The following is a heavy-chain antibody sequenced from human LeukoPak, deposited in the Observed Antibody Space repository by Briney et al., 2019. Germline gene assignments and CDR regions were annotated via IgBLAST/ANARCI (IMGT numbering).Heavy chain of an antibody. Sequence: GASVKVSCKASAYTLINYGITWVRQAPGQGLEWMGWISPYHGITNYAQKFQGRVTVTTDTSSTTAYMELRSLRSDDTALYYCASVTGFDAFDIWGQGTMVTVSS. J-gene: IGHJ3*02. V-gene: IGHV1-18*01. CDR3: ASVTGFDAFDI. D-gene: IGHD2-21*02. CDR2: ISPYHGIT. CDR1: AYTLINYG.